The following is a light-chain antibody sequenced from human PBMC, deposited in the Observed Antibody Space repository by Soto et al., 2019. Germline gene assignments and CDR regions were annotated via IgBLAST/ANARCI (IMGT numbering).Light chain of an antibody. J-gene: IGKJ2*01. Sequence: IQMTQSPSSLSASVGDSVTVTCRASQSINIYLNWYQQKPGKAPTLINYGASSLQSGVPSRFTGGGSGTYFTLTISSLQPAAFATYCCQQSYRSPYTFGQGTKLEIK. V-gene: IGKV1-39*01. CDR1: QSINIY. CDR3: QQSYRSPYT. CDR2: GAS.